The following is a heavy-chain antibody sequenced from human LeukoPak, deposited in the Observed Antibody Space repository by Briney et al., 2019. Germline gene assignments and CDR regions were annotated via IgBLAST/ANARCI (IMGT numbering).Heavy chain of an antibody. Sequence: SETLSLTCAVYGGSFSGYYWSWIRQPPGKGLEWIGEINHSGSTNYNPSLKSRVTISVDTSKNQFSLKLSSVTAADTAVYYCARNVLGFCTNGVCPRFDYWGQGTLVTVSS. CDR2: INHSGST. CDR1: GGSFSGYY. V-gene: IGHV4-34*01. D-gene: IGHD2-8*01. J-gene: IGHJ4*02. CDR3: ARNVLGFCTNGVCPRFDY.